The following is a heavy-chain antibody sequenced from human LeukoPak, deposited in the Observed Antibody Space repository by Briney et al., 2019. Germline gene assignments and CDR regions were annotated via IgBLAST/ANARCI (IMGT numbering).Heavy chain of an antibody. J-gene: IGHJ6*03. CDR3: ARVVDYYDSSGPRRYMDV. D-gene: IGHD3-22*01. CDR1: GFTFDDHG. CDR2: INWNGGST. Sequence: GGSLRLSCAASGFTFDDHGMSWVRQAPGKGLEWVSGINWNGGSTGYADSVKGRFTISRDNAKNSLYLQMNSLRAEDTALYHCARVVDYYDSSGPRRYMDVWGKGTTVTISS. V-gene: IGHV3-20*01.